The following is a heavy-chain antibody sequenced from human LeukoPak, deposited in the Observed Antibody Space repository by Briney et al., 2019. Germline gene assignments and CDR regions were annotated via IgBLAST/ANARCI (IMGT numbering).Heavy chain of an antibody. CDR2: TYYRANT. CDR1: GGSIDSTSYY. CDR3: ARAHRLVLHYFDS. D-gene: IGHD2-15*01. Sequence: SGTLSLTCTVSGGSIDSTSYYWGWFRQPPGKGLEWIGTTYYRANTYYNPSLTSRVSISVDTSKRQFSLRLTSVTAADTAVYYCARAHRLVLHYFDSWGQGTLVTVSS. J-gene: IGHJ4*02. V-gene: IGHV4-39*07.